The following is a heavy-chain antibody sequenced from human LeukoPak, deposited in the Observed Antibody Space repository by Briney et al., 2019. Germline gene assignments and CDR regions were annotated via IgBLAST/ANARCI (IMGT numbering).Heavy chain of an antibody. CDR3: ARVVVPAAIDY. J-gene: IGHJ4*02. CDR1: GGSFSGYY. CDR2: INHSGST. Sequence: SGTLSLTCAVYGGSFSGYYWSWIRQPPGKGLEWIGEINHSGSTNYNPSLKSRVTISVDTSKNQFSLKLSSVTAADTAVYYCARVVVPAAIDYWGQGTLVTVSS. D-gene: IGHD2-2*01. V-gene: IGHV4-34*01.